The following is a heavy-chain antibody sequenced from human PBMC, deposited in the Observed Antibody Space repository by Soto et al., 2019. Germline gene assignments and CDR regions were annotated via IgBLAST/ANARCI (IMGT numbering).Heavy chain of an antibody. Sequence: GGSLRLSCAASGFTFSSYSMNWVRQAPGEGLEWVSYISSSSSTMYYADSVKGRFTISRDNSKNSLYLQMNSLRTEDTALYYCAKDMTSPLFLDYGIDVWGQGTTVTVSS. V-gene: IGHV3-48*04. CDR1: GFTFSSYS. CDR3: AKDMTSPLFLDYGIDV. J-gene: IGHJ6*02. CDR2: ISSSSSTM. D-gene: IGHD3-3*01.